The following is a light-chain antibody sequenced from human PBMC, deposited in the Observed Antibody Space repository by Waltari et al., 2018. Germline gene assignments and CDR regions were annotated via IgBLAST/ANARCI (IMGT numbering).Light chain of an antibody. Sequence: QSALTQPASVSGSPGQSITISCTGTSRAVGGFKYVSWYKQHPGKAPKLMIYDVSKRPSGVSNRFSGSKSGNTASLTISGLQADDEADYCCSSYTSSSTLVFGGGTKLTVL. CDR1: SRAVGGFKY. CDR2: DVS. CDR3: SSYTSSSTLV. V-gene: IGLV2-14*01. J-gene: IGLJ2*01.